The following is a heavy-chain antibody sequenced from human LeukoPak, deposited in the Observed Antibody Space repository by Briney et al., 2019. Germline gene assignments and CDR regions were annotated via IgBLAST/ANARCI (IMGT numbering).Heavy chain of an antibody. CDR1: GGSISSYY. CDR2: IYYSGST. CDR3: ARVAVEMATYFDY. D-gene: IGHD5-24*01. V-gene: IGHV4-59*01. Sequence: SETLSLTCTVSGGSISSYYWSWIRQPPGKGVEWIGYIYYSGSTDYNPSLKSRVTISVDTSKNQFSLKLSSVTAADTAVYYCARVAVEMATYFDYWGQGTLVTVSS. J-gene: IGHJ4*02.